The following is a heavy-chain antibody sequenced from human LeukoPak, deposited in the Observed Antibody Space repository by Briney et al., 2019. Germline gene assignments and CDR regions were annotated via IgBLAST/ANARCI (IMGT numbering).Heavy chain of an antibody. V-gene: IGHV4-39*01. Sequence: ETLSLTCTVSGGSISSSSYYWGWIRQPPGKGLEWIGSIYYSGSTYYNPSLKSRVTISVDTSKNQFSLKLSSVTAADTAVYYCARIAATYFDYWGEGTLVTVSS. CDR2: IYYSGST. D-gene: IGHD6-25*01. CDR3: ARIAATYFDY. J-gene: IGHJ4*02. CDR1: GGSISSSSYY.